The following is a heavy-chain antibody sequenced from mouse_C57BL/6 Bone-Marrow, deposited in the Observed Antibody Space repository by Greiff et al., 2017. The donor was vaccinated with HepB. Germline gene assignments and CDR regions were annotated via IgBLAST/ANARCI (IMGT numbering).Heavy chain of an antibody. J-gene: IGHJ3*01. CDR1: GFSLTSYA. Sequence: VMLVESGPGLVAPSQSLSITCTVSGFSLTSYAISWVRQPPGKGLEWLGVIWTGGGTNYTSALKSRLSISKDNSKSQVFLKMNSLQTDDTARYYCARDYYGSSWFAYWGQGTLVTVSA. V-gene: IGHV2-9-1*01. CDR3: ARDYYGSSWFAY. D-gene: IGHD1-1*01. CDR2: IWTGGGT.